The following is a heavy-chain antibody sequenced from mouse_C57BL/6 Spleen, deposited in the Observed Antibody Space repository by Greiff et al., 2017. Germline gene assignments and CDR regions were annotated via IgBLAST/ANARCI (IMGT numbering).Heavy chain of an antibody. CDR2: IDPSDSYT. D-gene: IGHD3-2*02. CDR3: ARGEGSSGNY. Sequence: QVQLKQPGAELVKPGASVKLSCKASGYTFTSYWMQWVKQRPGQGLEWIGEIDPSDSYTNYNQKFKGKATLTVDTSSSTAYMQLSSLTSEDSAVYYCARGEGSSGNYWGQGTTLTVSS. V-gene: IGHV1-50*01. J-gene: IGHJ2*01. CDR1: GYTFTSYW.